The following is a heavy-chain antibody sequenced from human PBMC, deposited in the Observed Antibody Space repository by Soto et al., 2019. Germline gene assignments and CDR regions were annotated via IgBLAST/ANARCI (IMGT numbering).Heavy chain of an antibody. CDR2: IWYDGSNE. V-gene: IGHV3-33*01. Sequence: GGSLRLSCAASGFTFSSYGMHWVRQAPGKGLEWVAVIWYDGSNEYYADSVKGRFTISRDNSKNTLYLQMNSLRAEDTAVFYCVRERTGYYGWFDPWGQGTLVTVYS. CDR3: VRERTGYYGWFDP. J-gene: IGHJ5*02. D-gene: IGHD3-9*01. CDR1: GFTFSSYG.